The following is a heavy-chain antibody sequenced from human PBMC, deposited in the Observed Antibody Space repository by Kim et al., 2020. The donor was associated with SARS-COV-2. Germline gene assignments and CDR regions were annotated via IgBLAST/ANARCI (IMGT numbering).Heavy chain of an antibody. J-gene: IGHJ3*01. V-gene: IGHV3-30*04. CDR3: ARGSGTIFGVVITVDAF. Sequence: GGSLRLSCAASGFTFSSYAMHWVRQAPGKGLEWVAVISYDGSNKYYADSVKGRFTISRDNSKNTLYLQMNSLRAEDTAVYYCARGSGTIFGVVITVDAF. CDR2: ISYDGSNK. D-gene: IGHD3-3*01. CDR1: GFTFSSYA.